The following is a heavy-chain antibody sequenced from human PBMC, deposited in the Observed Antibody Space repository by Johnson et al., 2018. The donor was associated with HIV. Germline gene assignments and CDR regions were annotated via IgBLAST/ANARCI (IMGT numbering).Heavy chain of an antibody. D-gene: IGHD6-13*01. Sequence: DVQLVESGGGVVQPGRSLRLSCAASGFTVSSNYMSWVRQAPGKGLEWVSVIYSGGSTYYADSVTGRFTISRDNSKNTLYLQMNSLRAEDTAVYYCARAGLSIAAAGTPPGAFDIWGQGTMVTVSS. CDR3: ARAGLSIAAAGTPPGAFDI. J-gene: IGHJ3*02. CDR2: IYSGGST. V-gene: IGHV3-66*02. CDR1: GFTVSSNY.